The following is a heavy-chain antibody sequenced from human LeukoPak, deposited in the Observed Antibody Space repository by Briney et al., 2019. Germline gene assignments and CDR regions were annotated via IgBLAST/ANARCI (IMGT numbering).Heavy chain of an antibody. J-gene: IGHJ3*02. CDR2: IIPIFGTA. V-gene: IGHV1-69*05. CDR3: ARGYSYPDAFDI. D-gene: IGHD5-18*01. Sequence: ASVKVSCKASGGTFSSYAISWVRQAPGQGLEWMGRIIPIFGTANYAQKFQGRVTITTDESTSTAYMELSSLRSEDTAVCYCARGYSYPDAFDIWGQGTMVTVSS. CDR1: GGTFSSYA.